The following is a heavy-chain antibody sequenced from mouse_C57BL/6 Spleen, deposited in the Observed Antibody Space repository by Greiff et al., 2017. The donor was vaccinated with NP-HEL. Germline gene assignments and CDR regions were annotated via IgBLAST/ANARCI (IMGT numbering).Heavy chain of an antibody. CDR1: GFSLTSYG. Sequence: QVQLQQSGPGLVQPSQSLSITCTVSGFSLTSYGVHWVRQSPGKGLEWLGVIWRGGSTDYNAAFMSRLSITKDNSKSQVFFKMNSLQADDTAIYYCAKEIYYYGSSSYWYFDVWGTGTTVTVSS. V-gene: IGHV2-5*01. CDR3: AKEIYYYGSSSYWYFDV. D-gene: IGHD1-1*01. CDR2: IWRGGST. J-gene: IGHJ1*03.